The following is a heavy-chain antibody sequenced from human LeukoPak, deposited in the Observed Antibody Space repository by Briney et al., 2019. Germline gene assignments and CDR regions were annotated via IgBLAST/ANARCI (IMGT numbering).Heavy chain of an antibody. Sequence: PGRSLRLSCAASGFTFSSYAMHWVRQAPGKGLEWVAVISYDGSNKYYADSVKGRFTISRDNSKNTLYLQMNSLRAGDTAVYYCARDLLARGSYYSYWGQGTLVTVSS. CDR3: ARDLLARGSYYSY. J-gene: IGHJ4*02. CDR1: GFTFSSYA. V-gene: IGHV3-30-3*01. CDR2: ISYDGSNK. D-gene: IGHD1-26*01.